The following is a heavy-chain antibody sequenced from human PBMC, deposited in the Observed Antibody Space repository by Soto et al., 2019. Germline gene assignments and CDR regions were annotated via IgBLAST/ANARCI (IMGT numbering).Heavy chain of an antibody. V-gene: IGHV4-59*01. CDR2: LHSSGST. CDR1: GGSISSYY. D-gene: IGHD3-3*01. Sequence: PETMSPTCPLSGGSISSYYWSWLRQPPEKGLGWNGSLHSSGSTNYNPSLQSRVPIAADTSTHPFSLNLSSVTAADTAVYHCASARVEYSDFWSGSQTSYDMDVWGKGNTVTVSS. CDR3: ASARVEYSDFWSGSQTSYDMDV. J-gene: IGHJ6*03.